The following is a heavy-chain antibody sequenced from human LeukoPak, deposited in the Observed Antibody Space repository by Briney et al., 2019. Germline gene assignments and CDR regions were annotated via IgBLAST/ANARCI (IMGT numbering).Heavy chain of an antibody. D-gene: IGHD5-12*01. CDR1: GGSISSYY. CDR3: ARGRMLGYDLVGYYYYGMDV. J-gene: IGHJ6*02. CDR2: IYYSGST. V-gene: IGHV4-59*08. Sequence: SETLSLTCTVSGGSISSYYWSWIRQPPGKGLEWIGYIYYSGSTNYNPSLKSRVTISVDTSKNQFSLKLSSVTAADTAVYYCARGRMLGYDLVGYYYYGMDVWGQGTTVTVSS.